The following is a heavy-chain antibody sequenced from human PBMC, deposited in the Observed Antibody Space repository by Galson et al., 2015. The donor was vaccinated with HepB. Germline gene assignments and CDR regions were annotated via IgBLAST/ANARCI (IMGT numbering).Heavy chain of an antibody. Sequence: CAISEDSVSSNSAAWNWIRQSPSRGLEWLGRTYYRSKWYRDYAVSMQDRLTINPDTSKNQFSLQLNSVTPEDTAMYFCARGFRSAVDCWGQGTLVTVSS. D-gene: IGHD3-10*01. J-gene: IGHJ4*02. V-gene: IGHV6-1*01. CDR1: EDSVSSNSAA. CDR3: ARGFRSAVDC. CDR2: TYYRSKWYR.